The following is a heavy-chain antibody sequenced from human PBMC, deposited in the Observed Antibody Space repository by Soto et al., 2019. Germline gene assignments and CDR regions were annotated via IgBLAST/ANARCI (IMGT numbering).Heavy chain of an antibody. CDR1: GYSFISYW. CDR3: ARIIGYCRNNDCSWTFDI. CDR2: FYPGDSTS. J-gene: IGHJ3*02. Sequence: GESLKISCKTSGYSFISYWVAWVRQKPGKGLEWMGTFYPGDSTSTYSPSFQGQVTISVDKSISTAYLHLSSLKASDTAMYYFARIIGYCRNNDCSWTFDIWGQGTTVTVSS. D-gene: IGHD2-2*03. V-gene: IGHV5-51*01.